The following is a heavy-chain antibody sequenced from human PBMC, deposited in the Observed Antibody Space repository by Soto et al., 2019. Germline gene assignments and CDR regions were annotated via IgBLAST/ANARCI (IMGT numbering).Heavy chain of an antibody. Sequence: EVQLLESGGGLVQPGGSLRLSCAASGFSIGSSAWTWVRQAPGKGLDWVSTIGGNGVTTFYADSVKGRFTISRDISRNTVFWQMSSLRAEDTALYYCAKSSRYCSGGGCFYYFDYWGQGTLVTVSS. J-gene: IGHJ4*02. CDR1: GFSIGSSA. CDR3: AKSSRYCSGGGCFYYFDY. V-gene: IGHV3-23*01. D-gene: IGHD2-15*01. CDR2: IGGNGVTT.